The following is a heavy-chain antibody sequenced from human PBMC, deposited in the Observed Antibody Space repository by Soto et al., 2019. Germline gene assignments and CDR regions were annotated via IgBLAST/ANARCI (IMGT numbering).Heavy chain of an antibody. CDR1: GGSISSYY. CDR3: ATVATTRGIYYFDY. CDR2: IFYSGSI. D-gene: IGHD5-12*01. Sequence: SETLSLTCAVSGGSISSYYWSWIRQPPGKGLEWIGHIFYSGSINYNPSLQSRVAVSVDTSKNRFSLRLRSVTAADTAVYYCATVATTRGIYYFDYWGQGILVTVSS. V-gene: IGHV4-59*01. J-gene: IGHJ4*02.